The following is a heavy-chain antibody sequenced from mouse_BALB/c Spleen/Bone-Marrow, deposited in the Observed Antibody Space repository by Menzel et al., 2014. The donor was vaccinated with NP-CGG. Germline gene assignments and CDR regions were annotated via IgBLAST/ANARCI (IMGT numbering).Heavy chain of an antibody. CDR2: XYPGXGDT. CDR1: GYTFNNXW. Sequence: VQLQQSGAALARPGAXVKLSCKASGYTFNNXWMQWIKQRPGQXXEXXGAXYPGXGDTRYTQKFKGKATLTADKSSSTAYMQLSSLASEDAAVXXXXXXXXXXXAMDYGGXGTSVTDSS. J-gene: IGHJ4*01. CDR3: XXXXXXXXAMDY. V-gene: IGHV1-87*01.